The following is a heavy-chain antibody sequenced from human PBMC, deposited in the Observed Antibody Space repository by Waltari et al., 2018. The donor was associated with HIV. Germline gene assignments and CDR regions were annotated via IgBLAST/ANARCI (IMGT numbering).Heavy chain of an antibody. J-gene: IGHJ4*02. Sequence: EVQLVQSGAEVKKPGESLKISCKGSGYSFTNYWIAWVRQMPGKGLEWMGIIYPGDADNGYSPSVQGQVTISADKSISTAYLQWSSLKASDSALYYCARRTSGGDHGGLGYWGQGTLVTVSS. CDR3: ARRTSGGDHGGLGY. V-gene: IGHV5-51*03. CDR1: GYSFTNYW. CDR2: IYPGDADN. D-gene: IGHD2-2*01.